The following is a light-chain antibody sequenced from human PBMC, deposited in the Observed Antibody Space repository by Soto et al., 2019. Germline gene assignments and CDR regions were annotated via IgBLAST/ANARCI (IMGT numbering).Light chain of an antibody. Sequence: QSALTQPASVSGSPGQSITISCTGTSSDVGGYNYVSWYQQHPGKGPKLMIYEVSNRPSGVSNRFSGSKSGNTATLTISGLQAEDEADYYCSSYTSTTTRVFGIGTKGTVL. CDR2: EVS. CDR1: SSDVGGYNY. CDR3: SSYTSTTTRV. J-gene: IGLJ1*01. V-gene: IGLV2-14*03.